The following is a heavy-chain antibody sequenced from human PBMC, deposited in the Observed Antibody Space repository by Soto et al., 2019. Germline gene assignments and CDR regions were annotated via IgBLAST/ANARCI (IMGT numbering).Heavy chain of an antibody. Sequence: GASVKVSCKASGYTFTSYGISWVRQAPGQGLEWMGWISAYNGNTNYAQKLRGRVTMTTDTSTSTAYMELRSLRSDDTAVYYCVVAAHPYYFDYWGQGTLVTVSS. CDR3: VVAAHPYYFDY. J-gene: IGHJ4*02. V-gene: IGHV1-18*01. D-gene: IGHD2-15*01. CDR2: ISAYNGNT. CDR1: GYTFTSYG.